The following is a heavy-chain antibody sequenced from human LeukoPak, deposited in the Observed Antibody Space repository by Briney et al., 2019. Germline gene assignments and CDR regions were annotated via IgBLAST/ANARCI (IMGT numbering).Heavy chain of an antibody. CDR1: GFTFSSYA. J-gene: IGHJ6*02. Sequence: GGSLRLSCAASGFTFSSYAMSWVRQAPGKGLEWVSGISDSGDSTYYADSVKGRFTISRDNSKNTLYLQMNSLRAEDTAVYYCAKDLPGATNYYYGMDVWGQGTTVTVSS. V-gene: IGHV3-23*01. CDR2: ISDSGDST. D-gene: IGHD1-26*01. CDR3: AKDLPGATNYYYGMDV.